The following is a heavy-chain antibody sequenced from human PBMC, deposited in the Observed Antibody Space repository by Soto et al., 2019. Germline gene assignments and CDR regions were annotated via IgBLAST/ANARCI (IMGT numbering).Heavy chain of an antibody. CDR2: ISGSGGSI. D-gene: IGHD2-21*02. CDR3: AITPNCGDDGRAGTLRFFDL. CDR1: GFTFSIYA. Sequence: EVQLLESGGGLVQPGGSLRLSCAASGFTFSIYAMSWVRQAPGKGLEWVSAISGSGGSIYFANSVKGRFTISRDNSKDTRYLQMNSLRAEDTAIYYCAITPNCGDDGRAGTLRFFDLWGRGTLVTVSS. J-gene: IGHJ2*01. V-gene: IGHV3-23*01.